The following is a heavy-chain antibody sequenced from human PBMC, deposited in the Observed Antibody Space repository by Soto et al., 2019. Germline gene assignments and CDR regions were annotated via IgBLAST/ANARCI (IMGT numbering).Heavy chain of an antibody. Sequence: QVQLVESGGGLVKPGGCLRLSCAATGFSFSDYDMTWIRQAPGQGLEWLSYISRTDSSKYYSGSVKGRFTISVDSAKRSVYLQMNSLRADDTAVYYCARDLYGLDVWGQGTTVIVSS. V-gene: IGHV3-11*01. CDR2: ISRTDSSK. CDR3: ARDLYGLDV. J-gene: IGHJ6*02. CDR1: GFSFSDYD.